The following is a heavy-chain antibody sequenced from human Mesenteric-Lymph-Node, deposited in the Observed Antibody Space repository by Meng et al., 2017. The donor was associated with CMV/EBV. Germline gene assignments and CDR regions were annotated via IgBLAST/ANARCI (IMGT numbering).Heavy chain of an antibody. CDR1: GFSLNTSGVG. D-gene: IGHD3-3*01. Sequence: SGPTLVKPTQTLTLTCTFSGFSLNTSGVGVGWIRQPPGKALDWLALIYWNDDKGYSPSLKSRITITKDTSKNQVVLTMTNMDPVDTATYYCAHSYYDFWSASLGWFDPWGQGTLVTVSS. CDR3: AHSYYDFWSASLGWFDP. J-gene: IGHJ5*02. V-gene: IGHV2-5*01. CDR2: IYWNDDK.